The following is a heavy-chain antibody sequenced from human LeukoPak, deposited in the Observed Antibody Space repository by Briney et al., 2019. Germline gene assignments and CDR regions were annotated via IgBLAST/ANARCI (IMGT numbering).Heavy chain of an antibody. Sequence: SETLSLTCTVSGGSISSSSYYWGWIRQPPGKGLEWIGSIYYSGSTYYNPSLKSRVTISVDTSKNQFSLKLSSVTAADTAVYYCASHHPPKLRFLDPTLLWGQGTLVTVSS. CDR2: IYYSGST. CDR3: ASHHPPKLRFLDPTLL. CDR1: GGSISSSSYY. J-gene: IGHJ4*02. V-gene: IGHV4-39*01. D-gene: IGHD3-3*01.